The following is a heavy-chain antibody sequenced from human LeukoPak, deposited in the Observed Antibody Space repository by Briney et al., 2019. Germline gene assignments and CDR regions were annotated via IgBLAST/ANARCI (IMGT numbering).Heavy chain of an antibody. CDR2: IYYSGST. D-gene: IGHD5-18*01. V-gene: IGHV4-59*01. J-gene: IGHJ6*03. CDR3: ARGKVDTAMVKRGYYYYYMTS. Sequence: PSETLSLTCTVSGGSISSYYWSWIRQPPGKGLEWIGYIYYSGSTNYNPSLKSRVTISVDTSKNQFSLKLSSVTAADTAVYYCARGKVDTAMVKRGYYYYYMTSGAKGPRSPSP. CDR1: GGSISSYY.